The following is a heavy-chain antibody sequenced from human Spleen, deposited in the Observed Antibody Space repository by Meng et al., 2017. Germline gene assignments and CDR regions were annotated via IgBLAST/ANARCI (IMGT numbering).Heavy chain of an antibody. V-gene: IGHV3-64*02. CDR3: AVPSASTFGGVIAPDPFDY. D-gene: IGHD3-16*02. CDR2: ISSNGGST. CDR1: GFTFSSYA. Sequence: GESLKISCAASGFTFSSYAMHWVRQAPGKGLEYVSAISSNGGSTYYADSVKGRFTISRDNSKNTLYLQMNSLRAEDTAVYYCAVPSASTFGGVIAPDPFDYWGQGTLVTVSS. J-gene: IGHJ4*02.